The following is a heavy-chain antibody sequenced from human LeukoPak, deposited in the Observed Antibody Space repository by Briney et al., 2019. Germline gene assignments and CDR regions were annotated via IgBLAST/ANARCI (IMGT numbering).Heavy chain of an antibody. V-gene: IGHV1-2*02. CDR1: GYTFSGYY. CDR2: IKPDSGDT. D-gene: IGHD7-27*01. Sequence: ASVKVSCKASGYTFSGYYIHWVRQAPGQGLEWMGWIKPDSGDTHYVQKFQGRVTMTRDTSITTAYMERSLRSADTAVYYCAKFDQDWGTFDYWGQGTVVTVSS. CDR3: AKFDQDWGTFDY. J-gene: IGHJ4*02.